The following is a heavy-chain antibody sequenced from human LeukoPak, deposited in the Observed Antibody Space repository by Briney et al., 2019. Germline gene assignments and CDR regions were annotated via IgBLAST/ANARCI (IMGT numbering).Heavy chain of an antibody. J-gene: IGHJ6*03. CDR3: ARTDWSVTRLGMDV. Sequence: ASVKLSCKASGYTFNSYGISWVRQAHGQGLEWMGWISAYNGNTNYAQKLQGRVTMTTDTSTSTAYMEPRSLRSDDTAVYYCARTDWSVTRLGMDVWGKGTTVTVSS. V-gene: IGHV1-18*01. CDR2: ISAYNGNT. CDR1: GYTFNSYG. D-gene: IGHD2-21*02.